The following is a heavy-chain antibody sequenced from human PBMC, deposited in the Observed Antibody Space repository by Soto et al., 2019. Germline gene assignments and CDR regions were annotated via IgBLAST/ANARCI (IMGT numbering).Heavy chain of an antibody. V-gene: IGHV3-33*01. CDR1: GFTFSSYG. CDR3: ARDSSRDGNQAFDY. D-gene: IGHD2-15*01. CDR2: IWYDGSNK. J-gene: IGHJ4*02. Sequence: QVQLVESGGGVVQPGRSLRLSCAASGFTFSSYGMHWVRQAPGKGLEWVAVIWYDGSNKYYADSVKGRFTISRDNSKNTLYLQMNSLRAEDTAVYYCARDSSRDGNQAFDYWGQGTLVTVSS.